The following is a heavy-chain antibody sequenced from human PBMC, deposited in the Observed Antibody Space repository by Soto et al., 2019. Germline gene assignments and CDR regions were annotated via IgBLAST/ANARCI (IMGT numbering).Heavy chain of an antibody. Sequence: ASVKVSCKASGYTFTSYDINWVRQATGQGLGWMGWMNPNSGNTGYAQKFQGRVTMTRNTSISTAYMELSSLRSEDTAVYYCARGVSSSWYSKTKNWFDPWGQGTLVTVSS. V-gene: IGHV1-8*01. CDR3: ARGVSSSWYSKTKNWFDP. CDR1: GYTFTSYD. J-gene: IGHJ5*02. CDR2: MNPNSGNT. D-gene: IGHD6-13*01.